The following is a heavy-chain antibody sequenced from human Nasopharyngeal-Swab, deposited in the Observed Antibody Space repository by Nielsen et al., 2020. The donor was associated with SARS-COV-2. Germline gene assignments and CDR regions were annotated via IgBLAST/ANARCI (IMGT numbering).Heavy chain of an antibody. J-gene: IGHJ4*02. CDR3: ARDLGGYYGD. D-gene: IGHD3-22*01. CDR1: GFTFSSYA. CDR2: ISYDGSNK. V-gene: IGHV3-30-3*01. Sequence: LSLTCAASGFTFSSYAMHWVRQAPGKGLEWVAVISYDGSNKYYADSVKGRFTIPRDNSKNTLYLQMNSLRAEDTAVYYCARDLGGYYGDWGQGTLVTVSP.